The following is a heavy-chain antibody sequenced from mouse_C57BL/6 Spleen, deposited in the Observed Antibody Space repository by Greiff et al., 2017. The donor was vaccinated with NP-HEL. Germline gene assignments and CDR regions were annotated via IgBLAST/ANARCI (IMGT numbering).Heavy chain of an antibody. CDR1: GFTFSSYA. V-gene: IGHV5-4*01. Sequence: EVKLVESGGGLVKPGGSLKLSCAASGFTFSSYAMSWVRQTPEKRLEWVATISDGGSYTYYPDNVKGRFTISRDNAKNNLYLQMSHLKSEDTAMYYCARDASFDYWGQGTTLTVSS. CDR3: ARDASFDY. CDR2: ISDGGSYT. D-gene: IGHD6-1*01. J-gene: IGHJ2*01.